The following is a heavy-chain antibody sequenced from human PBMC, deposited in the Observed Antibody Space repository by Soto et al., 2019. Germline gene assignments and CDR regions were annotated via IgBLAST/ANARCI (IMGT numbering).Heavy chain of an antibody. CDR3: AKGVLGNWFDP. Sequence: EVQLVESGGGLVQPGRSLRLSCAASGFTFDDYAMHWVRQAPGKGLEWVSSISWNSGSIGYADSVKGRFTISRDNAKKSLYLQMNSLRAEDTALYYCAKGVLGNWFDPWGQGTLVTVSS. D-gene: IGHD1-26*01. V-gene: IGHV3-9*01. CDR2: ISWNSGSI. CDR1: GFTFDDYA. J-gene: IGHJ5*02.